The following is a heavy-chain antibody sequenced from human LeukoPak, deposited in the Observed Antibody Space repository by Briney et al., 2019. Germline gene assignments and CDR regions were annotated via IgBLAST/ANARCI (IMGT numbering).Heavy chain of an antibody. V-gene: IGHV4-59*02. D-gene: IGHD7-27*01. J-gene: IGHJ4*02. CDR3: ARDQLGWADY. Sequence: GSLRLSCAASGFIVRTNCMSWVRQPPGKGLEWIGYIYYSGSTNYNPSLKSRVTISVDTSKNHFSLKLSSVTAADTAVYYCARDQLGWADYWGQGTLVTVSS. CDR1: GFIVRTNC. CDR2: IYYSGST.